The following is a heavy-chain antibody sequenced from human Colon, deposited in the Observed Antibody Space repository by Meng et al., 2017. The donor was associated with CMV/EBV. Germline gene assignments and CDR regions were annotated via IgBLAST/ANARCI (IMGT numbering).Heavy chain of an antibody. D-gene: IGHD3-22*01. CDR2: IVTTGSAV. CDR3: VRDNARVQGNIPILVVPQGFDY. Sequence: GESLKISCVDSRLSMSQFWMSWVRQAPGKGLEWVASIVTTGSAVYYADSVKGRFTISRDNAKNSLYLQMSSLSAEDTAVYYCVRDNARVQGNIPILVVPQGFDYWGQGTVVTVSS. J-gene: IGHJ4*02. CDR1: RLSMSQFW. V-gene: IGHV3-21*01.